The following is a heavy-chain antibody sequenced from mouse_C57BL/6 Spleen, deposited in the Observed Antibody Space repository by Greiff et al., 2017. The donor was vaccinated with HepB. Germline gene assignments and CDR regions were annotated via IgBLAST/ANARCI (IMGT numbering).Heavy chain of an antibody. D-gene: IGHD2-4*01. Sequence: EVKLVESGGGLVQPGGSMKLSCAASGFTFSDAWMDWVRQSPEKGLEWVAEIRNKANNHATYYAESVKGRFTISRDDSKSSVYLQMNSLRAEDTGIYYCTIYYDYDASTLYAMDYWGQGTSVTVSS. CDR2: IRNKANNHAT. J-gene: IGHJ4*01. V-gene: IGHV6-6*01. CDR1: GFTFSDAW. CDR3: TIYYDYDASTLYAMDY.